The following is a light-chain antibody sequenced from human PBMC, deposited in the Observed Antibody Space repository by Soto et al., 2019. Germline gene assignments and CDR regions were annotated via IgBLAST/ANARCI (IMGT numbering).Light chain of an antibody. J-gene: IGLJ2*01. V-gene: IGLV1-40*01. CDR1: SSNIGAGYD. Sequence: QSVLTQPPSVSGAPGQRVTISCFGSSSNIGAGYDVHWYQQIPGTAPKLLIYGNNYRPSGVPDRFSGSKSGTSASLAITGLQAEDEADYYCQSYDSSLSGHVVFGGGTKVTVL. CDR2: GNN. CDR3: QSYDSSLSGHVV.